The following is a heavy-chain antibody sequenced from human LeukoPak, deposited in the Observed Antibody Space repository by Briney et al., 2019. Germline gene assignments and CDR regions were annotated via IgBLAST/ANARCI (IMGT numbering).Heavy chain of an antibody. V-gene: IGHV3-74*01. Sequence: GGSLRLSCAVSGFAFTNYWVHWVRQAPGKGLMWVSRIESDGIDTIYADSVKGRFTISIDNAKNTVYLQMNSLRAEDTVVYYCARKAGHGYGMDVWGQGTTVTVSS. CDR2: IESDGIDT. CDR1: GFAFTNYW. CDR3: ARKAGHGYGMDV. D-gene: IGHD6-19*01. J-gene: IGHJ6*02.